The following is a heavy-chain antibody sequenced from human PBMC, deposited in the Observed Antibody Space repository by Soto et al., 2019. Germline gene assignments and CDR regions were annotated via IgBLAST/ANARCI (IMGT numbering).Heavy chain of an antibody. V-gene: IGHV3-7*04. CDR2: IKEDGSER. Sequence: EVQLVESGGGLVQPGGSLRLSCAASGFTFSSYWMSWVRQAPGKGLEWVANIKEDGSERYYVDSVKGRFTISRDNAKNSLYLQMNSLRAEDTAVYYCARANGADKEDYWGQGTRVTVSS. CDR1: GFTFSSYW. CDR3: ARANGADKEDY. J-gene: IGHJ4*02. D-gene: IGHD3-10*01.